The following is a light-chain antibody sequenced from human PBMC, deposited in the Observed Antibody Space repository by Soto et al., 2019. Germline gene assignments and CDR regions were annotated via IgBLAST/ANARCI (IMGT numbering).Light chain of an antibody. J-gene: IGLJ1*01. Sequence: QSVLTQPASVSGSPGQSITISCTGTSSDVGGYNYVSWYQQHPGKAPKLMIYDVSNRPSGVSNRFSGSKSGNTASLTISGLQAEDEADYYCNSYTSSSTLVFGTGTKSPS. V-gene: IGLV2-14*01. CDR2: DVS. CDR1: SSDVGGYNY. CDR3: NSYTSSSTLV.